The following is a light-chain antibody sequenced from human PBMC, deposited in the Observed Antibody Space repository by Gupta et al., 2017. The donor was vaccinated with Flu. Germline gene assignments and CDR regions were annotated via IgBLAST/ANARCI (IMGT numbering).Light chain of an antibody. CDR1: QSLVHRNGNTY. J-gene: IGKJ1*01. CDR3: MPGTHGPT. CDR2: RVS. Sequence: PVTLVQPASISCRSSQSLVHRNGNTYLTWFQQRPGHSPRRLIYRVSNRDSGVPDRFSGSGSDTDFTLNISRVEAEDVGIYYCMPGTHGPTFGQGTKVEI. V-gene: IGKV2-30*02.